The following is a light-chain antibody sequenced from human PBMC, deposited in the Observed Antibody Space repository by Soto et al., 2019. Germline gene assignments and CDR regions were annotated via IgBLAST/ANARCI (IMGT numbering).Light chain of an antibody. CDR3: CSYAGSPWV. CDR2: DVS. J-gene: IGLJ3*02. CDR1: SSDVGVYNY. V-gene: IGLV2-11*01. Sequence: QSALTQPRSVSGSPGQSVTISCTGTSSDVGVYNYVSWYQQHPGKAPKLMIYDVSIRSSGVPDRFSGSKSGNTASLTISGLQAEDDADYYCCSYAGSPWVFGGGTHLTVL.